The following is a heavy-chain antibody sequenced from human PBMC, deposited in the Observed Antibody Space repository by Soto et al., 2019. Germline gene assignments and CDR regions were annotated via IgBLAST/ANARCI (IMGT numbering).Heavy chain of an antibody. J-gene: IGHJ3*01. D-gene: IGHD4-17*01. CDR2: AYHRGST. V-gene: IGHV4-4*02. CDR3: ARATADYGDAYDV. Sequence: QMQLQQSVPGLVKPSGTLSLTCTVSGASVTLSNWWTWIRQSPGRGLEWIGQAYHRGSTNYNPSLETRVTISVDTSKNQFSLNLTSVTAADTAVYYWARATADYGDAYDVWGQGTSVTVSS. CDR1: GASVTLSNW.